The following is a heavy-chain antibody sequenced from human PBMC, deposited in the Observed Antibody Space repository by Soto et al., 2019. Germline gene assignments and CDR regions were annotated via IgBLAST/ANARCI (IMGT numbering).Heavy chain of an antibody. D-gene: IGHD2-15*01. J-gene: IGHJ4*02. CDR3: ARDKGGPDY. CDR2: IYYTGST. CDR1: GGSISSYY. Sequence: PSETLSLTCTVSGGSISSYYWSWIRQPPGKGLEWIGYIYYTGSTNYNPSLKSRVTISVDTPKNQFSLKLSSVTAADTAVYYCARDKGGPDYWGQGTLVTVSS. V-gene: IGHV4-59*01.